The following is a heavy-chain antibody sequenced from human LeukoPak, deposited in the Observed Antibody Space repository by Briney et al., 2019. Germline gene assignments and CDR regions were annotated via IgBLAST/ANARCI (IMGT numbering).Heavy chain of an antibody. V-gene: IGHV1-2*02. J-gene: IGHJ4*02. CDR2: INPYSGDT. Sequence: GASVKVSCKPSVYTFTRYYMHSVRQAPGQGLEWMGWINPYSGDTHYAQKFQGRVIMTRDTSINTAYMELSRLRSDDTAVYYCARDQAFVYCSGGTCYDDYWGQGSLVTVSS. D-gene: IGHD2-15*01. CDR3: ARDQAFVYCSGGTCYDDY. CDR1: VYTFTRYY.